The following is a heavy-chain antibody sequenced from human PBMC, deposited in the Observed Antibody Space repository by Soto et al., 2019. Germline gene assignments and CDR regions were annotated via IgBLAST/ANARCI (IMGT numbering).Heavy chain of an antibody. J-gene: IGHJ5*02. CDR3: ARGSPYNWNPPRKLNWFDP. D-gene: IGHD1-1*01. CDR1: GGSFSGYY. V-gene: IGHV4-34*01. CDR2: INHSGST. Sequence: SETLSLTCAVYGGSFSGYYWSWIRQPPGKGLEWIGEINHSGSTNYNPPLKSRVTISVDTSKNQFSLKLSSVTAADTAVYYCARGSPYNWNPPRKLNWFDPWGQGTLVTVSS.